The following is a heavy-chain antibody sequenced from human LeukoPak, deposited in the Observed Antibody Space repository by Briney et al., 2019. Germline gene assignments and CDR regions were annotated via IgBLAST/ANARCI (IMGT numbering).Heavy chain of an antibody. CDR2: IKQDGSEK. V-gene: IGHV3-7*01. D-gene: IGHD6-13*01. CDR3: TRVHSSSWAFDY. Sequence: GGSLRLSCAASGFTFSSYWMSWVRQAPGKGLEWVANIKQDGSEKYYVDSVKGRFTISRDNAKNSLYLQMNSLRAEDTAVYFCTRVHSSSWAFDYWRQGTLVTVSS. J-gene: IGHJ4*02. CDR1: GFTFSSYW.